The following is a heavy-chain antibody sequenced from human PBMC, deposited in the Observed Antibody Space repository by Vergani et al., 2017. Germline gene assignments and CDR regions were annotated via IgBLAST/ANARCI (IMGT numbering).Heavy chain of an antibody. V-gene: IGHV4-34*01. CDR3: ARLSLGRTSDY. CDR1: GESFSGYY. J-gene: IGHJ4*01. D-gene: IGHD2-2*01. Sequence: QVQLQQWGAGLLKPSETLSLTCAVYGESFSGYYWSWIRQPPGKGLEWIGEINHGGSTNYSPSLKSRVTISVDTSKNQFSLKLNSVTAADTAVYYCARLSLGRTSDYWGHGTLVTVSA. CDR2: INHGGST.